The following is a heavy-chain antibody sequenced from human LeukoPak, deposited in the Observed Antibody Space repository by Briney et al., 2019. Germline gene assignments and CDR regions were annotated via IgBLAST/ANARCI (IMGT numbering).Heavy chain of an antibody. J-gene: IGHJ4*02. Sequence: PGGSLRLSCAASGFTFSSYAMHWVRQAPGKGLEWVAVISYDGSNKYYADSVKGRFTISRDNAKNSLYLQMNSLRVEDTAFYYCARGITAPDYWGQGTLVTVSS. V-gene: IGHV3-30*04. CDR1: GFTFSSYA. CDR3: ARGITAPDY. CDR2: ISYDGSNK.